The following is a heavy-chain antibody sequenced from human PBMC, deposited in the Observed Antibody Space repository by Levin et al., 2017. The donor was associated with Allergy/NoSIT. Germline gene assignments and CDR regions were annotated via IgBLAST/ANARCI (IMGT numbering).Heavy chain of an antibody. Sequence: PGGSLRLSCAASGFTFSSYAMSWVRQAPGKGLEWVSAISGSGGSTYYADSVKGRFTISRDNSKNTLYLQMNSLRAEDTAVYYCASLGSYDRNFDYWGQGTLVTVSS. V-gene: IGHV3-23*01. CDR2: ISGSGGST. J-gene: IGHJ4*02. D-gene: IGHD3-16*01. CDR1: GFTFSSYA. CDR3: ASLGSYDRNFDY.